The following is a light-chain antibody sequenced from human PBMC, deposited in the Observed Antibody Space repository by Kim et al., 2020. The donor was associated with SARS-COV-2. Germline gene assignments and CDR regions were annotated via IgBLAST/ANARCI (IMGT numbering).Light chain of an antibody. J-gene: IGLJ3*02. Sequence: RQTATLTCTENSNNVGDQGAAWLQQRQGHPPNLLSYRNNNRPSGISEKFSASRSGNTASLTITGLLPEDEADYYCSAWDSSLSAWVFGGGTQLTVL. CDR1: SNNVGDQG. CDR3: SAWDSSLSAWV. CDR2: RNN. V-gene: IGLV10-54*04.